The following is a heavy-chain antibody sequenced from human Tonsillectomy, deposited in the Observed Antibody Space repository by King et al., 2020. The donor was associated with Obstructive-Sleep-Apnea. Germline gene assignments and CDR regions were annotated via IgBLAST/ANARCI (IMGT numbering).Heavy chain of an antibody. CDR3: VKDRAGGVPDAFDI. D-gene: IGHD3-16*01. Sequence: VQLVESGGGLVQPGRSLRLSCAASGFSCDDYAMHWVRQAPGKVLEWVSGMNWNSGYIGYSDSVKGRFTISRDNAKKSLYLQMNSLRPEDTALYYCVKDRAGGVPDAFDIWGQGTMVTVSS. CDR2: MNWNSGYI. V-gene: IGHV3-9*01. J-gene: IGHJ3*02. CDR1: GFSCDDYA.